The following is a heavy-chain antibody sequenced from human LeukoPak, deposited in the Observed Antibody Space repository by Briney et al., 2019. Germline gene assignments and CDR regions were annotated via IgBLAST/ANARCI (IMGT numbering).Heavy chain of an antibody. CDR2: IYYSGST. V-gene: IGHV4-59*01. Sequence: SETLSLTCTVSGGSISSYYWSWIRQPPGKGLEWIGYIYYSGSTNYNPSLKSRVTISVDTSKNQFSLKLSSVTAADTAVYYCARDLYYGMDVWGQGTTVTVSS. CDR1: GGSISSYY. CDR3: ARDLYYGMDV. J-gene: IGHJ6*02.